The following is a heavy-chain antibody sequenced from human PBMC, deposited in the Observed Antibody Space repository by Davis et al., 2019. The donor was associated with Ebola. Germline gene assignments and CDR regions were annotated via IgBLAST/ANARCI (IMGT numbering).Heavy chain of an antibody. V-gene: IGHV3-30*18. CDR3: AKDRRGSLYQSFDL. D-gene: IGHD3-16*02. Sequence: GESLKISCAASGLTFSSYGMHWVRQAPGKGLEWVTFISYDGSNKYYADSVKGRFTISRDNSKDPLYLQLDSLRGEDTAVYYCAKDRRGSLYQSFDLWGQGTLVTVSS. CDR2: ISYDGSNK. CDR1: GLTFSSYG. J-gene: IGHJ4*02.